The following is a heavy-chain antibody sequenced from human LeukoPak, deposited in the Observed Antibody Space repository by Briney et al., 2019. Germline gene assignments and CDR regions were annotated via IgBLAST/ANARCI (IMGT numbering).Heavy chain of an antibody. CDR2: ISYDGSNK. V-gene: IGHV3-30-3*01. Sequence: GRSPRLSCVASGFTFSRYAMHWVRLAPGKGLEWVAVISYDGSNKYYADSVKGRFTISRDNSKNTPYLQMNSLRAEDTALYYCARDGNFYYGPGSYCDYWGQGTLVTVSS. CDR3: ARDGNFYYGPGSYCDY. D-gene: IGHD3-10*01. CDR1: GFTFSRYA. J-gene: IGHJ4*02.